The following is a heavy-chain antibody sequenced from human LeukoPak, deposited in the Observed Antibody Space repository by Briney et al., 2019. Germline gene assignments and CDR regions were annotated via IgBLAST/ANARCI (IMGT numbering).Heavy chain of an antibody. D-gene: IGHD2-15*01. CDR3: ARDGSNRYRYYSYYMDV. V-gene: IGHV4-4*07. J-gene: IGHJ6*03. Sequence: SENLSLTCTVSGASITHYYWSWIRQPAGKGLEGIGRIYTSGSTNYNPSLNSRVTMSGDTSKTQFSLKLSSVTAADTAVYYCARDGSNRYRYYSYYMDVWGKGTTVTVSS. CDR2: IYTSGST. CDR1: GASITHYY.